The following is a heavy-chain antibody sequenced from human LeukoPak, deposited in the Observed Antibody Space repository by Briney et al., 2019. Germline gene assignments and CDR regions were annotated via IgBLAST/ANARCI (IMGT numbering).Heavy chain of an antibody. Sequence: SETLSLTCTVSGVSISSYYWSWIRQPAGKGLEWIGRIYTSGSTNYNPSLKSRVTMSVDTSKNQFSLKLTSVTAADTAVYFCARHPFSSPFDYWGQGTLVTVSS. V-gene: IGHV4-4*07. J-gene: IGHJ4*02. D-gene: IGHD2/OR15-2a*01. CDR1: GVSISSYY. CDR3: ARHPFSSPFDY. CDR2: IYTSGST.